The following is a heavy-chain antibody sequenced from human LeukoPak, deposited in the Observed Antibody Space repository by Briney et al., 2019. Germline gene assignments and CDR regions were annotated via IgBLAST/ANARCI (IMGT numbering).Heavy chain of an antibody. CDR1: GYTFTSYY. J-gene: IGHJ5*02. D-gene: IGHD6-6*01. CDR2: INPSDGST. V-gene: IGHV1-46*01. CDR3: ARDAWSYSSSSGGWFDP. Sequence: GASVKVSCKASGYTFTSYYMHWVRRAPGQGLQWMGLINPSDGSTTYAQKFQGRVTMTRDMPTSTVYMELSSLRSEDTAVYYCARDAWSYSSSSGGWFDPWGQGTLVTVSS.